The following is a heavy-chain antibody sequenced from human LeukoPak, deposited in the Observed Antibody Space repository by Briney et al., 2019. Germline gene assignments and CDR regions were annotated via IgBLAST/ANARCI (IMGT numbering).Heavy chain of an antibody. Sequence: SETLSLTCAVYGGSFSGYYWSWIRQPPGKGLEWIGEINHSGSTNDNPSLKSRVTISVDTSKNQFSLKLNSVTAADTAVYYCARGRIMGETYVDYWGQGTLVTVSS. CDR3: ARGRIMGETYVDY. J-gene: IGHJ4*02. V-gene: IGHV4-34*01. CDR2: INHSGST. D-gene: IGHD2-15*01. CDR1: GGSFSGYY.